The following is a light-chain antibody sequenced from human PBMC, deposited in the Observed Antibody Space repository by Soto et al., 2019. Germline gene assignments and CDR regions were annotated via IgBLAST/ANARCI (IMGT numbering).Light chain of an antibody. Sequence: QSVLTQPASVSGSPGQSITISCTGTSSDVGGYNYVSWYQQHPVKAPKLMIYDVTNRPSGVSDRFSGSKSGNTASLTISGLQAEDEADYYCSSYTSGSTPYVFGTGTKVPVL. CDR2: DVT. V-gene: IGLV2-14*01. CDR1: SSDVGGYNY. J-gene: IGLJ1*01. CDR3: SSYTSGSTPYV.